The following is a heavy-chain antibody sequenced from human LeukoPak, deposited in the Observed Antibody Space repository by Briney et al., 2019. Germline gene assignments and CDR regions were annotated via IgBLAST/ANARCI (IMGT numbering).Heavy chain of an antibody. V-gene: IGHV4-59*08. CDR2: IYYSGIT. J-gene: IGHJ5*02. Sequence: SETLSLTCTVSGGSISNYWSWIRRPPGKGLEWIGYIYYSGITNYNPSLKSRITISVDTSKNQFSLKLSSVTAADTAVYYCARHLGFCSSTSCSTSRFDPWGQGTLVTVSS. CDR3: ARHLGFCSSTSCSTSRFDP. CDR1: GGSISNY. D-gene: IGHD2-2*01.